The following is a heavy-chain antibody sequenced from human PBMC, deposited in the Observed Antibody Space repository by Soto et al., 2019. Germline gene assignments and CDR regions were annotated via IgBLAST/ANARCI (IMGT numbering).Heavy chain of an antibody. CDR2: ISSGSSYI. J-gene: IGHJ6*02. D-gene: IGHD3-10*01. CDR3: TRDRVKIRGGYYHYYGMDV. CDR1: EFTFSVYS. V-gene: IGHV3-21*02. Sequence: DVQLEESGGGLVKPGGSLRLSCVASEFTFSVYSMNWVRQAPGKGLEWVSSISSGSSYIYYADSVKGRFTISRDNDKSSLFLHMNSLRVDDTAVYYCTRDRVKIRGGYYHYYGMDVWGQGTTATVSS.